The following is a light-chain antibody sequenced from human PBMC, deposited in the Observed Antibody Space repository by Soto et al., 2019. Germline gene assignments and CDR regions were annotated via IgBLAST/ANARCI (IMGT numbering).Light chain of an antibody. Sequence: AIQMTQSPSSLSASVGDRVTITCRASRAIGNDLGWYQQKPGKATKHLIFAASNLQSGVPSRFSGGGSGTDFTLTISSLPADDFATYYCLQHFNFSWTFGQETKVETK. J-gene: IGKJ1*01. CDR2: AAS. CDR3: LQHFNFSWT. CDR1: RAIGND. V-gene: IGKV1-6*01.